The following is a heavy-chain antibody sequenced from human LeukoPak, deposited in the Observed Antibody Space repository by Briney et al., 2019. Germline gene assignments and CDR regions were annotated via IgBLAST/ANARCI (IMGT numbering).Heavy chain of an antibody. V-gene: IGHV3-30*18. CDR1: GFTFSAYG. Sequence: GGSLRLSCAASGFTFSAYGMHWVRQAPGKGLEWVAVMSYDGSYKHYADSVKGRFTISRDNSKNTLYLQMNSLRAEDTAIYYCAKEGKPQSGMDVWGQGTTVTVSS. J-gene: IGHJ6*02. CDR3: AKEGKPQSGMDV. CDR2: MSYDGSYK.